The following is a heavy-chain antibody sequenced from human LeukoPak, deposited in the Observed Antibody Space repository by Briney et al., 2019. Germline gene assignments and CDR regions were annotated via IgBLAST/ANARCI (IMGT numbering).Heavy chain of an antibody. CDR3: ARDLRGSSDY. D-gene: IGHD1-26*01. CDR1: GFIFIDYY. Sequence: ASVKVSCKASGFIFIDYYLHWVRQAPGQGLEWMGWISAYNGNTNYAQKLQGRVTMTTDTSTSTAYMELRSLRSDDTVVYYCARDLRGSSDYWGQGTLVTVSS. J-gene: IGHJ4*02. CDR2: ISAYNGNT. V-gene: IGHV1-18*04.